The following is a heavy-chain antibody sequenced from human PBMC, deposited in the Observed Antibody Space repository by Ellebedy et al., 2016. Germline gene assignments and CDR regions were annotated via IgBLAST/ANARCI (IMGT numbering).Heavy chain of an antibody. CDR3: ARQAGSGWYGD. D-gene: IGHD6-13*01. CDR2: IWYDGSDK. Sequence: GGSLRLSCAASGFTFSTYRMHWVRQAPGKGLEWVAVIWYDGSDKYYADSVKGRFTISRDNSKNTLVLQMNSLRAEDTAVYFCARQAGSGWYGDWGQGTLVTVSS. V-gene: IGHV3-33*01. CDR1: GFTFSTYR. J-gene: IGHJ4*02.